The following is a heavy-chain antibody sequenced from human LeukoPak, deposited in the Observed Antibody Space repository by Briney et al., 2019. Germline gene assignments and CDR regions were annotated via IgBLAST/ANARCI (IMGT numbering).Heavy chain of an antibody. Sequence: SETLSLTCTVSGGSISSDYWSWIRQPPREGLEWIGYIYYTGSNKYSPSLKSRVTISVDTSKNQFSLRLSSVTAADTAVYYCARNRGGSSDFEYWGQGTLVTVSS. J-gene: IGHJ4*02. D-gene: IGHD2-15*01. CDR3: ARNRGGSSDFEY. V-gene: IGHV4-59*01. CDR2: IYYTGSN. CDR1: GGSISSDY.